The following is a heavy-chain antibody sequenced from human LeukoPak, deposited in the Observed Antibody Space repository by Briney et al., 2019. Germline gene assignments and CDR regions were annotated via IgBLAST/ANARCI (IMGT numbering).Heavy chain of an antibody. Sequence: GGSLRLSCAASGFTFSDYYMSWIRQAPGEGLEWVSYISDRGRTIYYADSVKGRFTISRDNAKKSLYLQMNSLRDEDTAVYYCAKDLGQQQLGDFDYWGQGTLVTVSS. D-gene: IGHD6-13*01. V-gene: IGHV3-11*01. J-gene: IGHJ4*02. CDR2: ISDRGRTI. CDR1: GFTFSDYY. CDR3: AKDLGQQQLGDFDY.